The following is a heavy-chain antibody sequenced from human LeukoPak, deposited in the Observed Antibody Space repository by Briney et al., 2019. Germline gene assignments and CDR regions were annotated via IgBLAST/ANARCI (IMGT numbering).Heavy chain of an antibody. CDR1: GFTFSNYE. V-gene: IGHV3-21*01. CDR2: IDTTTTFI. D-gene: IGHD3-10*01. Sequence: GGSLRFSCAASGFTFSNYEMNWVRQAPGKGLEWVSSIDTTTTFIYYADSVKGRFTISRDNAQNSLYLQMNSLRVEDTAIYYCARLRSSGMVHGNLDYWGQGTLATVSS. CDR3: ARLRSSGMVHGNLDY. J-gene: IGHJ4*02.